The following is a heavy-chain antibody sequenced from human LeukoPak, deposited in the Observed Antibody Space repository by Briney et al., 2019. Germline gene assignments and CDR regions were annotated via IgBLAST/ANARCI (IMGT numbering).Heavy chain of an antibody. CDR3: ARGRGSNSWYRGEHYYYYYMDV. Sequence: SETLSLTCTVSGGSISSSSYYWGWIRQPPGKGLEWIGSIYYSGSTYYNPSLKSRVTISVDTSENQFSLKLSSVTAADTAVYYCARGRGSNSWYRGEHYYYYYMDVWGKGTTVTVSS. J-gene: IGHJ6*03. D-gene: IGHD6-13*01. CDR2: IYYSGST. CDR1: GGSISSSSYY. V-gene: IGHV4-39*07.